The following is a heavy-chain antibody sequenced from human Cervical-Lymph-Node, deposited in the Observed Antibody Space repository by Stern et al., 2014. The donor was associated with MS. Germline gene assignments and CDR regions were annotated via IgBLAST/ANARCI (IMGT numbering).Heavy chain of an antibody. CDR1: GYSFTIYY. V-gene: IGHV5-51*01. CDR3: ARHVQGFDY. Sequence: VQLMQSGAEVKKPGESLKISCKLSGYSFTIYYIAWVRQMPGKVLEWMGFIYPYDSDTTYSPSFQGQVTISADKSITTAYLQWSSLRASDTAMYYCARHVQGFDYWGQGTLVTVSS. J-gene: IGHJ4*02. CDR2: IYPYDSDT.